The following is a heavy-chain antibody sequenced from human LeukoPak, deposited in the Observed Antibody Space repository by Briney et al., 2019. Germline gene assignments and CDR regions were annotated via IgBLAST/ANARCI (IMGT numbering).Heavy chain of an antibody. Sequence: GGSLRLSCAASGFTFSSDAMSWVRQAPGKGLEWVSAISGSGGSTYYADSVKGRFTISRDNSKNTLYLQMNSLRAEDTAVYYCSKDWQQLVLDYFDYWGQGTLVTVSS. D-gene: IGHD6-13*01. CDR1: GFTFSSDA. V-gene: IGHV3-23*01. J-gene: IGHJ4*02. CDR3: SKDWQQLVLDYFDY. CDR2: ISGSGGST.